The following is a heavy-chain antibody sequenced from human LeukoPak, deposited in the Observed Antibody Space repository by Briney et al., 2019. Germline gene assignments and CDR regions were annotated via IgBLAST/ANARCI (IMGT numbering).Heavy chain of an antibody. CDR2: ISAYNGNT. D-gene: IGHD4-23*01. J-gene: IGHJ3*01. CDR1: GYTFTSYG. CDR3: ARDMSTRVTPISYAFDV. Sequence: GASVKVSCKASGYTFTSYGISWVRQAPGQGLEWMGWISAYNGNTNYAQKLQGRVTMTTDTSTSTAYMELRSLRSDDTAVYYCARDMSTRVTPISYAFDVWGQGTMVTVSS. V-gene: IGHV1-18*01.